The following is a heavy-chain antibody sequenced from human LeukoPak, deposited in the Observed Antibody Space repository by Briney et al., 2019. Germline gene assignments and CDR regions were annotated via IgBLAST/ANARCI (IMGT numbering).Heavy chain of an antibody. J-gene: IGHJ5*02. Sequence: ASVKVSCKTSGYNFTDYYMRSARQAPGQGLEWMGWINANSGGTSSAQRFQGRVTMTRDTSITTVSLEVSWSTSDDTAIYYCARADRPHGGPYLIGPWGQGTLVTV. CDR1: GYNFTDYY. CDR3: ARADRPHGGPYLIGP. V-gene: IGHV1-2*02. D-gene: IGHD2-21*01. CDR2: INANSGGT.